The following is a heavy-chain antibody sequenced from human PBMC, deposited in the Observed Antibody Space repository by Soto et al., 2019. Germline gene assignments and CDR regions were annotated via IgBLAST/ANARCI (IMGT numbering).Heavy chain of an antibody. V-gene: IGHV1-2*04. CDR3: AREGPWKKRAKLNV. CDR2: IDPESGDT. D-gene: IGHD1-1*01. Sequence: QVQLVQSGAEVKKPGASVKVSCKASGYSFTDYYIHWVRQTPGQGLEWMGWIDPESGDTNYAQKFQAWVTMTRDTSITTVYMELTRFRSDDTAVFYCAREGPWKKRAKLNVWGQGTTVTVSS. J-gene: IGHJ6*02. CDR1: GYSFTDYY.